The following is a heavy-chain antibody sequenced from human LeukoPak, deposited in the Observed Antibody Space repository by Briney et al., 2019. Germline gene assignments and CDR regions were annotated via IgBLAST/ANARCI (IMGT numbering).Heavy chain of an antibody. CDR3: AKDIGLLWFGELLGNQDLDY. Sequence: PGGSLRLSCAASGFTLSSYAMSWVRQAPGKGLEWVSAISGSGGSTYYADSVKGRFTISRDNSKNTLYLQMNSLRAEDTAVYYCAKDIGLLWFGELLGNQDLDYWGQGTLVTVSS. CDR1: GFTLSSYA. CDR2: ISGSGGST. D-gene: IGHD3-10*01. V-gene: IGHV3-23*01. J-gene: IGHJ4*02.